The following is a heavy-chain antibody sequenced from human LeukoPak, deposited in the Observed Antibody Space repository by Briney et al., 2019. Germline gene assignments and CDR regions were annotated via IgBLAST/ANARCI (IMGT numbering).Heavy chain of an antibody. D-gene: IGHD4-23*01. CDR1: GFSVSDNY. CDR2: IYSGETT. CDR3: ARRAGGYSHPYDY. V-gene: IGHV3-53*01. Sequence: GGSLSLSCAVSGFSVSDNYMSWVRQAPGKGLEWVSLIYSGETTLYADSVKGRFTISRDISKNTLYLQMNSLGAADTAMYYCARRAGGYSHPYDYWGQGILVTVSS. J-gene: IGHJ4*02.